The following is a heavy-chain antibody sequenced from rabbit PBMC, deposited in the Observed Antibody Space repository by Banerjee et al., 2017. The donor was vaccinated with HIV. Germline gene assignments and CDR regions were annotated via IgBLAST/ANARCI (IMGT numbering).Heavy chain of an antibody. CDR2: TGKA. D-gene: IGHD7-1*01. CDR3: ARDLTGGMDL. Sequence: TGKAVYASWAKGRFTFSKTSSTTVTLQVTSLTAADTATYFCARDLTGGMDLRGPGTLVTVS. J-gene: IGHJ6*01. V-gene: IGHV1S40*01.